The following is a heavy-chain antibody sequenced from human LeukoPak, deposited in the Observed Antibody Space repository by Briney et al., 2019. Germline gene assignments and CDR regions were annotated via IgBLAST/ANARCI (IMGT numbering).Heavy chain of an antibody. V-gene: IGHV3-23*01. Sequence: GGSLRLSCGASGFTFSSYAMSWGRQAPGKGVEGGSAISGSGGSTYYADSVKGRFTISRDNSKNTLYLQMNSLRAEDTAVYYCATEIMITFGGVIVIPGDYWGQGTLVTVSS. CDR1: GFTFSSYA. CDR3: ATEIMITFGGVIVIPGDY. D-gene: IGHD3-16*02. CDR2: ISGSGGST. J-gene: IGHJ4*02.